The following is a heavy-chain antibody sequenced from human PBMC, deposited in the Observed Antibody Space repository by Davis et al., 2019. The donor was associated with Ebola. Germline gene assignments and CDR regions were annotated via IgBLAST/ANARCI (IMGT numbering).Heavy chain of an antibody. CDR3: ARLDGDYGDYPDN. V-gene: IGHV4-59*08. CDR2: IFYSGST. D-gene: IGHD4-17*01. Sequence: SETLSLTCTVSGGSIPSYYWGWIRQPPGKGLEWIGYIFYSGSTTFNPSLKSLVTISVDTSKNQFSLKLTSVTAADTAVYYCARLDGDYGDYPDNWGQGTLVTVSS. J-gene: IGHJ4*02. CDR1: GGSIPSYY.